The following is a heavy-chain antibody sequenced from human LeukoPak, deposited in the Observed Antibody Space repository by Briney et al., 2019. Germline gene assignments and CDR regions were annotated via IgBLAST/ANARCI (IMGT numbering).Heavy chain of an antibody. CDR3: AKDTLYDSSAQGAFDI. J-gene: IGHJ3*02. CDR2: ISWNSGSI. Sequence: PGRSLRLSCAASGFTFDDYAMHWVRQAPGKGLEWVSGISWNSGSIGYADSVKGRFTISRDNAKNSLYLQMNSLRAEDMALYYCAKDTLYDSSAQGAFDIWGQGTMVTVSS. D-gene: IGHD3-22*01. CDR1: GFTFDDYA. V-gene: IGHV3-9*03.